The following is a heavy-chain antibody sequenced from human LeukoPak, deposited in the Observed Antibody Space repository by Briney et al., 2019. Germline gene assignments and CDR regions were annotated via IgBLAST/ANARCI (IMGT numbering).Heavy chain of an antibody. CDR1: GGTFSSYA. CDR3: ARSDPDYGDYAPDY. D-gene: IGHD4-17*01. CDR2: IIPIFGTA. Sequence: SVKVACKASGGTFSSYAISWVRQAPGQGLEWMGGIIPIFGTANYAQKFQGRVTITADESTSTAYMELSSLRSEDTAVYYCARSDPDYGDYAPDYWGQGTLVTVSS. J-gene: IGHJ4*02. V-gene: IGHV1-69*01.